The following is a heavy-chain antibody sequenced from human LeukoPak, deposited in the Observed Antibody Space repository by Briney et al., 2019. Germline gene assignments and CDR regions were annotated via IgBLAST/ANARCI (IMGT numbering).Heavy chain of an antibody. J-gene: IGHJ4*02. V-gene: IGHV3-23*01. CDR1: GFTFSDYL. Sequence: GGSLRLSCAASGFTFSDYLMDWVRQAPGKGLEWASAISGSGGSTYYADSVKGRFTISRDNSKNTLYLQMNSLRAEDTAVYYCAKVLFEGSCYHCYFDYWGQGTLVTVSS. CDR2: ISGSGGST. D-gene: IGHD2-2*01. CDR3: AKVLFEGSCYHCYFDY.